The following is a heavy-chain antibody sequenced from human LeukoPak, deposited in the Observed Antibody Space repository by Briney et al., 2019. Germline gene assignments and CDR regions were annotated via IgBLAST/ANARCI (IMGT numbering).Heavy chain of an antibody. D-gene: IGHD3-10*01. CDR3: ARAGVYYYYYMDV. V-gene: IGHV3-7*01. CDR2: IKQDGSEK. J-gene: IGHJ6*03. Sequence: GGSVRLSCGAWGFTFSSYWVSWAREAPGKGREGGANIKQDGSEKYYVDSGKGRFTISRDNAKNSLYLQMTSLRAEDTAVYYCARAGVYYYYYMDVWGKGTTVTVPS. CDR1: GFTFSSYW.